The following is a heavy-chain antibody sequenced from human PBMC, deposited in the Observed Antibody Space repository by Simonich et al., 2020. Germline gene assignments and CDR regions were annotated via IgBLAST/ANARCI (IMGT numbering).Heavy chain of an antibody. J-gene: IGHJ4*02. D-gene: IGHD1-7*01. Sequence: EVQLLESGGGLVQPGGSLRLSCAASGFTFSSYAMSWVRQAPGKGLGWVAGISGSGGSTYYADSVKGRFTISRDNSKNTLYLQMNSLRAEDTAVYYCAKRSGVSITGTFDYWGQGTMVTVSS. CDR3: AKRSGVSITGTFDY. CDR1: GFTFSSYA. CDR2: ISGSGGST. V-gene: IGHV3-23*01.